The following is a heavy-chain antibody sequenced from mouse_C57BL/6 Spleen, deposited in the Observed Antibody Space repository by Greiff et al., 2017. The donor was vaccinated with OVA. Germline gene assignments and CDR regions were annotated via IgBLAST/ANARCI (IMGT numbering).Heavy chain of an antibody. CDR1: GFTFSSYG. V-gene: IGHV5-6*01. Sequence: EVQLQESGGDLVKPGGSLKLSCAASGFTFSSYGMSWVRQTPDKRLEWVATISSGGSYTYYPDSVKGRFTISRDNAKNTLYLQMSSLKSEDTAMYYCARRGYDYDGWYFDVWGTGTTVTVSS. J-gene: IGHJ1*03. CDR2: ISSGGSYT. D-gene: IGHD2-4*01. CDR3: ARRGYDYDGWYFDV.